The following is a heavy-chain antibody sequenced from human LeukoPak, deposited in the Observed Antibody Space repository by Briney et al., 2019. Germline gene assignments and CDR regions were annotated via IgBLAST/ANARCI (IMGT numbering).Heavy chain of an antibody. J-gene: IGHJ4*02. D-gene: IGHD2-2*01. CDR3: ASGHCSSTSCYQTPIDY. Sequence: GESLKISCKGSGYSFTSYWIGWVRQMPGKGLEWMGIIYPGGSDTRYSPSFQGQVTISADKSISTAYLQWSSLKASDTAMYYCASGHCSSTSCYQTPIDYWGQGTLVTVSS. V-gene: IGHV5-51*01. CDR1: GYSFTSYW. CDR2: IYPGGSDT.